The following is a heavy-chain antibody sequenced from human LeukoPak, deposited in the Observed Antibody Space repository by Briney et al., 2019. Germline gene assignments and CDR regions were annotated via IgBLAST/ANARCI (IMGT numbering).Heavy chain of an antibody. CDR2: IIPILGLA. CDR3: ARRRGSSSGYYFDY. CDR1: GGIFSSYA. D-gene: IGHD6-6*01. J-gene: IGHJ4*02. Sequence: ASVKVSCKASGGIFSSYAISWVRQAPGQGLEWMGRIIPILGLANYAQKFQGRVTITADKSTSTAYMELSSLRSEDTAVYYCARRRGSSSGYYFDYWGQGTLVTVSS. V-gene: IGHV1-69*04.